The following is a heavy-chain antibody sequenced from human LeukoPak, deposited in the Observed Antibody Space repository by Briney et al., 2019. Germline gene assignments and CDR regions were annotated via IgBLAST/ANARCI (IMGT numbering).Heavy chain of an antibody. CDR3: AKQYDFWSGYYFDY. J-gene: IGHJ4*02. V-gene: IGHV3-30*02. CDR1: GFTFGSYG. CDR2: IRYDGSNK. D-gene: IGHD3-3*01. Sequence: GGSLRLSCAASGFTFGSYGMHWVRQAPGKGLEWVAFIRYDGSNKYYADSVKGRFTISRDNSKNTLYLQMNSLRAEDTAVYYCAKQYDFWSGYYFDYWGQGTLVTVSS.